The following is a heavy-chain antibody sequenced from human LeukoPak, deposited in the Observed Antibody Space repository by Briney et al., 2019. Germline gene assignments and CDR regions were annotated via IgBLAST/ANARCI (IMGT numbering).Heavy chain of an antibody. V-gene: IGHV3-30*02. CDR2: IGYSGANT. CDR1: GFTFSTFG. CDR3: ARDLNGKFYIAY. D-gene: IGHD2-8*01. J-gene: IGHJ4*02. Sequence: KSGGSLRLSCAAPGFTFSTFGMPWVRQAPGEGLERVAYIGYSGANTYYADSVKGRFTISRDDSKNTVHLQMNSLRAADTALYSCARDLNGKFYIAYWGQGTLVTVSS.